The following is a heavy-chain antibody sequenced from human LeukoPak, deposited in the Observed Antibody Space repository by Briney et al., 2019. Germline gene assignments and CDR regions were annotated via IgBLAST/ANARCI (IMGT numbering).Heavy chain of an antibody. J-gene: IGHJ4*02. CDR1: GFTFSSYW. CDR2: MNQDGSDK. D-gene: IGHD2-2*01. Sequence: PGGSLRLSCAASGFTFSSYWMSWVRQAPGKGLEWVARMNQDGSDKNYVDSVKGRFTISRDNSKNTLYLQMNSLRAEDTAVYYCAKSLSCSSTSCYAYAYWGQGTLVTVSS. V-gene: IGHV3-7*03. CDR3: AKSLSCSSTSCYAYAY.